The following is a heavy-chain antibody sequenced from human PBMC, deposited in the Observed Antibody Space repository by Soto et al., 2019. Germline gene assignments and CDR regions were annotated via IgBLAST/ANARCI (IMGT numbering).Heavy chain of an antibody. V-gene: IGHV1-18*01. CDR2: ISAYNGNT. CDR3: ARERGKDCDFWSGYPYGMDV. Sequence: ASVKVSCKASGYTFTSYGIGWVRQAPGQGLEWMGWISAYNGNTNYAQKLQGRVTMTTDTSTSTAYMELGSLRSDDTAVYYCARERGKDCDFWSGYPYGMDVWGQGTTVTVSS. J-gene: IGHJ6*02. CDR1: GYTFTSYG. D-gene: IGHD3-3*01.